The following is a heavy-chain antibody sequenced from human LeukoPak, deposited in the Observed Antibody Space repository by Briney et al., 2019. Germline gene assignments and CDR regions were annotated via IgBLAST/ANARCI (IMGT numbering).Heavy chain of an antibody. V-gene: IGHV3-30-3*01. D-gene: IGHD3-10*01. CDR1: GFTFSSYA. Sequence: PGGSLRLSCAASGFTFSSYAMHWVRQAPGKGLEWVAVISYDGSNKYYADSVKGRFTISRDNSKNTLYLQMNSLRAEDTAVYYCARDLAGARDYYYGMDVWGQGTTVTVSS. J-gene: IGHJ6*02. CDR2: ISYDGSNK. CDR3: ARDLAGARDYYYGMDV.